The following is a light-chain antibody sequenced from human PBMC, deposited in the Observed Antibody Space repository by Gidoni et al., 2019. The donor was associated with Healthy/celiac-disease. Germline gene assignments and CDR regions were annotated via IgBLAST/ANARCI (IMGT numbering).Light chain of an antibody. J-gene: IGKJ1*01. CDR1: QSISSW. Sequence: DIQMTQSPSTLSASVGDRVTITCRASQSISSWLAWYQQKPGKAPKLLIYKASNLESGVPSRFSGSGSGTEFTLTISSLQPDDFATYYCQQYGTFXQXTKVEIK. V-gene: IGKV1-5*03. CDR2: KAS. CDR3: QQYGT.